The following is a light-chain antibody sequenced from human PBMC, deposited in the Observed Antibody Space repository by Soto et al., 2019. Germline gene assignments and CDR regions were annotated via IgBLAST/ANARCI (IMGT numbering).Light chain of an antibody. J-gene: IGKJ4*01. CDR2: DTS. CDR1: KNVSYF. Sequence: ILLTQSPATLSLSPGKRATLSCRASKNVSYFLSWYQQKPGQAPRLLIYDTSNRATGFPARFSGSGTGTDFTLNISSLEPEDFAVYYCHQRSSWPLTFGGGTKVEIK. CDR3: HQRSSWPLT. V-gene: IGKV3-11*01.